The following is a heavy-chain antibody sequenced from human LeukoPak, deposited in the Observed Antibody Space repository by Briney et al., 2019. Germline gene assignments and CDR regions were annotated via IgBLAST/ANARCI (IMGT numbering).Heavy chain of an antibody. D-gene: IGHD5-12*01. V-gene: IGHV5-51*01. Sequence: GESLKISCKGSGYSFTRNWIGWVRQMPGKGLEWMGIIYPGDSDTRYSPSFQGQVTISADKSISTVYLQWSTLKASDTAMYYCARLYSGYDSYFDYWGQGTLVTVSS. CDR3: ARLYSGYDSYFDY. CDR2: IYPGDSDT. CDR1: GYSFTRNW. J-gene: IGHJ4*02.